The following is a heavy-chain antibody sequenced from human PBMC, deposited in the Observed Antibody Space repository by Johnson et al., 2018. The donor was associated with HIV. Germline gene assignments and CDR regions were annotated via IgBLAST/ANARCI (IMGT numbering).Heavy chain of an antibody. CDR2: ITWNGGST. CDR3: ARDRYSSSSGAFDI. Sequence: VQLVESRGGVVRPGGSLRLSCAASGFTFDDYGMSWVRQAPGKGLEWVSGITWNGGSTGYADSVKGRVTISRDNAKNSLYLQMNSLRAEDTALYYCARDRYSSSSGAFDIWGQGTMVTVSS. J-gene: IGHJ3*02. V-gene: IGHV3-20*04. CDR1: GFTFDDYG. D-gene: IGHD6-6*01.